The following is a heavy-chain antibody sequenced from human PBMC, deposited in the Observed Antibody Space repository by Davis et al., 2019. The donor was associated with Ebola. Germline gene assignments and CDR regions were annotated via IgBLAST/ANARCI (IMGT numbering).Heavy chain of an antibody. CDR2: IGGSGGTI. CDR3: ARDVQNYGLESAPDAFDI. J-gene: IGHJ3*02. CDR1: GFTVGSKY. D-gene: IGHD3/OR15-3a*01. V-gene: IGHV3-48*03. Sequence: GESLKISCAASGFTVGSKYMNWVRQAPGKGLEWLSYIGGSGGTISYADSVKGRITISGDNAKKSVYLQIHSLRVEDTAVYYCARDVQNYGLESAPDAFDIWGQGTTVTVS.